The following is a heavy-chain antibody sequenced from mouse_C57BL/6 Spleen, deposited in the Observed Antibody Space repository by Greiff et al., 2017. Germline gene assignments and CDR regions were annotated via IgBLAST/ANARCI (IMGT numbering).Heavy chain of an antibody. J-gene: IGHJ4*01. CDR3: ARGAAPYYYAMDY. CDR1: GYTFTDYN. Sequence: EVQLQQSGPELVKPGASVKMSCKASGYTFTDYNMHWVKQSHGKSLEWIGYINPNNGGTSYNQKFKGKATLTVNKSSSTAYMELRSLTSEDSAVYYYARGAAPYYYAMDYWGQGTSVTVSS. CDR2: INPNNGGT. V-gene: IGHV1-22*01.